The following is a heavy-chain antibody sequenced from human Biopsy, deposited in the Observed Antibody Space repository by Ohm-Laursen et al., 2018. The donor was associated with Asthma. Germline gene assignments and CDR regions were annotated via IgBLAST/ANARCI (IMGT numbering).Heavy chain of an antibody. V-gene: IGHV1-69*04. D-gene: IGHD3-22*01. CDR3: ARSYDTDSYPVLVLDY. CDR1: GASFSNFA. CDR2: ILTKFDIT. Sequence: SSVKVSCKASGASFSNFAFSWVRQPPGHGLEWMGTILTKFDITSYAEKFQGRVTITADKSTSTTYMELSRLRSEDTAVYYCARSYDTDSYPVLVLDYWGQGTLVTVSS. J-gene: IGHJ4*02.